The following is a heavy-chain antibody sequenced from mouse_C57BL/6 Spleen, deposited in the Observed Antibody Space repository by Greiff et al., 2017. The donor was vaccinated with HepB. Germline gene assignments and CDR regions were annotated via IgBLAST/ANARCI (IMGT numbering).Heavy chain of an antibody. V-gene: IGHV1-50*01. CDR1: GYTFTSYW. CDR3: ARYITTVVDAMDY. J-gene: IGHJ4*01. D-gene: IGHD1-1*01. CDR2: IDPSDSYT. Sequence: QVQLLQPGAELVKPGASVKLSCKASGYTFTSYWMQWVKQRPGQGLEWIGEIDPSDSYTNYNQKFKGKATLTVDTSSSTAYMQLSSLTSEDSAVYYCARYITTVVDAMDYWGQGTSVTVSS.